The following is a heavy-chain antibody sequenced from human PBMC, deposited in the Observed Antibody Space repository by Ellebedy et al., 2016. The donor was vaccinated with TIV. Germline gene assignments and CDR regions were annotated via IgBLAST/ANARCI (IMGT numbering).Heavy chain of an antibody. D-gene: IGHD4-17*01. CDR3: ARDPTVTTRYPDIWYFGY. Sequence: ASVKVSXXASGYTFTGYYMHWVRQAPGQGLEWMGWINPNSGGTNYAQKFQGWVTMTRDTSISTAYMELSRLRSDDTAVYYCARDPTVTTRYPDIWYFGYWGQGTLVTVSS. V-gene: IGHV1-2*04. CDR2: INPNSGGT. CDR1: GYTFTGYY. J-gene: IGHJ4*02.